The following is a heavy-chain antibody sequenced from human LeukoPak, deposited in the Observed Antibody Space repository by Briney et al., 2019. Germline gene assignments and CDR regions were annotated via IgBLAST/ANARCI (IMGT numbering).Heavy chain of an antibody. V-gene: IGHV4-34*01. CDR2: INHSGST. CDR1: GGSSSGYY. J-gene: IGHJ4*02. D-gene: IGHD1-26*01. CDR3: AREERESWDLRPLDY. Sequence: SETLSLTCAVYGGSSSGYYWSWIRQPPGKGLEWIGEINHSGSTNYNPSLKSRVTISVDTSKNQFSLKLSSVTAADTAVYYCAREERESWDLRPLDYWGQGTLVTVSS.